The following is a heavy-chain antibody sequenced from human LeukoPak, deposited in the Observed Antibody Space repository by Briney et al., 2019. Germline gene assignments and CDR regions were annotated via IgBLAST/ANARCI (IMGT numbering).Heavy chain of an antibody. CDR3: ARKRPNYFDY. CDR1: GFTFSKYL. J-gene: IGHJ4*02. CDR2: INLDGSQK. Sequence: PGGALRLSCAAPGFTFSKYLMAWVRPAPGKGAEWVANINLDGSQKYYVDSVKGRFTISRDNAENSLYLQMNSLRAEDTALYYCARKRPNYFDYWGQGTLVTVSS. V-gene: IGHV3-7*04.